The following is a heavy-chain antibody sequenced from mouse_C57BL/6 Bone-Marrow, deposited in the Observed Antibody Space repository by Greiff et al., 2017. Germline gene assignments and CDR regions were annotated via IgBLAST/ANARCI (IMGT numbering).Heavy chain of an antibody. CDR1: GFSFNTYA. V-gene: IGHV10-1*01. CDR3: VRQDYGSSSFDY. J-gene: IGHJ2*01. Sequence: DAGGGLVQPKGSLKLSCAASGFSFNTYAMNWVRQAPGKGLEWVARIRSKSNNYATYYADSVKDRFTISRDDSESMLYLQMNNLKTEDTAMYYSVRQDYGSSSFDYWGQGTTLTVSS. CDR2: IRSKSNNYAT. D-gene: IGHD1-1*01.